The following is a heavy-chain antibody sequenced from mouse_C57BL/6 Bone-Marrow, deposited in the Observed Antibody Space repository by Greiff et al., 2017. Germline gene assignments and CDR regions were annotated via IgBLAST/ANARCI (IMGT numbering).Heavy chain of an antibody. V-gene: IGHV1-22*01. J-gene: IGHJ1*03. CDR2: INPNNGGT. Sequence: VQLKESGPELVKPGASVKMSCKASGYTFTDYNMHWVKQSHGHSLEWIGYINPNNGGTSYNQKFKGKATLTVNKSSSTAYMELRSLTSEYSAVYYCARSRLLLFYFDVWGTGTTVTVSS. CDR3: ARSRLLLFYFDV. D-gene: IGHD1-1*01. CDR1: GYTFTDYN.